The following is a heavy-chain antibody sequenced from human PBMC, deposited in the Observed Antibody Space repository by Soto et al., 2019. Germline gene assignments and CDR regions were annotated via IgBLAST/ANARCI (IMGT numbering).Heavy chain of an antibody. J-gene: IGHJ4*02. D-gene: IGHD5-18*01. CDR1: GFTFTSSA. CDR2: IVVGSGNT. Sequence: ASVKVSCKASGFTFTSSAVQWVRQARGQRLEWIGWIVVGSGNTNYAQKFQERVTITRDMSTSTAYMELSSLRSEDTAVYYCAALPSSYSYGSVVDYWGQGTLVTVSS. V-gene: IGHV1-58*01. CDR3: AALPSSYSYGSVVDY.